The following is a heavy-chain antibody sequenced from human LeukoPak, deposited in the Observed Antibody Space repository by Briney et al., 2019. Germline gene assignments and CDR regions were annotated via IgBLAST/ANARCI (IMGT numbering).Heavy chain of an antibody. CDR1: GFTFSNYW. J-gene: IGHJ3*02. Sequence: PGGSLRLSCAASGFTFSNYWMYWVRQAPGKGLVWVSRINPDGSRTSYADSVKGRFTISRDYAKNTLYLQMNSLRAEDTAVYYCARGPRAVAGIKFSGAFDIWGQGTMVIVSS. D-gene: IGHD6-19*01. CDR2: INPDGSRT. CDR3: ARGPRAVAGIKFSGAFDI. V-gene: IGHV3-74*01.